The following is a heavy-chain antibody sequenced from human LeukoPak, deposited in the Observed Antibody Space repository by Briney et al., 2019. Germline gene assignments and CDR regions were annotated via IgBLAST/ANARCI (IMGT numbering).Heavy chain of an antibody. J-gene: IGHJ6*03. CDR3: ARGGSPIYYYYMDV. D-gene: IGHD2-2*01. CDR1: GYTFTGYF. Sequence: ASVKVSCKASGYTFTGYFMRWVRQAPGQGLEWMGWINPNTGGTNFAQKFQGRVTMTRDTSITTAYMEVSSLRSDDTAVYYCARGGSPIYYYYMDVWGKGTTVTISS. V-gene: IGHV1-2*02. CDR2: INPNTGGT.